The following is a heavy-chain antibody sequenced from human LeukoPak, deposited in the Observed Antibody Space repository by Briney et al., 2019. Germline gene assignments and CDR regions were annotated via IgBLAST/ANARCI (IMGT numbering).Heavy chain of an antibody. CDR3: ARGFRLMAKFDY. D-gene: IGHD2-8*01. CDR2: IYYSGST. Sequence: GSLRLSCAASGFTFSSYAMSWVRQAPGKGLEWIGYIYYSGSTNYNPSLKSRVTISVDTSKNQFSLKLSSVTAADTAVYYCARGFRLMAKFDYWGQGTLVTVSS. V-gene: IGHV4-59*12. J-gene: IGHJ4*02. CDR1: GFTFSSYA.